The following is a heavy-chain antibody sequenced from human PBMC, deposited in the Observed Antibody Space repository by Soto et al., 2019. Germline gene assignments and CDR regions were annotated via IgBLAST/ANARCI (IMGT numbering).Heavy chain of an antibody. CDR2: ISHDGNNE. Sequence: QVQLVESGGGVVQPGRSLRLSCAASGFSLSSFAMHWVRQTPGKGLEWVAVISHDGNNEYYADSVKGRFTISRDNSKNTLYLKMNSLGPEDMAVYYCARDPSGWYFHPPDYWGQGTLVTVSS. V-gene: IGHV3-30-3*01. D-gene: IGHD6-19*01. J-gene: IGHJ4*02. CDR1: GFSLSSFA. CDR3: ARDPSGWYFHPPDY.